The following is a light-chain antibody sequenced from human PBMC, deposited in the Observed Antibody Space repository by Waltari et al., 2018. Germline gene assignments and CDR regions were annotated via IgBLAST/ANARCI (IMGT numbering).Light chain of an antibody. J-gene: IGLJ2*01. CDR1: NIGSKS. CDR3: LVWHSTTDHHGV. CDR2: YDS. V-gene: IGLV3-21*04. Sequence: SYVVTQSPSASVAPGEPARITCGGANIGSKSVHLYQRRPGQAPVLVISYDSDRPPGIPERFSGSNSGNTATLTISWVEADDEADYYCLVWHSTTDHHGVFGGGTKLTVL.